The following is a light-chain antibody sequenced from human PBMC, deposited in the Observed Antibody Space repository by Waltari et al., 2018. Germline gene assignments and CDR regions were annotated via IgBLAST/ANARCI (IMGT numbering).Light chain of an antibody. V-gene: IGKV3-11*01. CDR1: QSVSSY. CDR2: DAS. Sequence: EIVLTQSPATLSLPPGERATLSCRASQSVSSYLAWYQQKPGQAPRLLIYDASKMATGIPARFSGSGSGTDFTLTISSLEPEDFAVYYCQQGINWPLTFGQGTRLEIK. J-gene: IGKJ5*01. CDR3: QQGINWPLT.